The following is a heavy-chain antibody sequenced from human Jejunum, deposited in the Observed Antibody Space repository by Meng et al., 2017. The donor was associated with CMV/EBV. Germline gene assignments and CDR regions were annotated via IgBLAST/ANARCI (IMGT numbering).Heavy chain of an antibody. J-gene: IGHJ2*01. CDR3: AKDRDGNWYFDL. Sequence: SGFTFSSYAMSWVRQATGKGLEWVSEISSGGASTYYADSVKGRFTISRDNSKNTLYLQMNSLRAEDTALYYCAKDRDGNWYFDLWGRGTRVTVSS. D-gene: IGHD3-10*01. CDR2: ISSGGAST. V-gene: IGHV3-23*01. CDR1: GFTFSSYA.